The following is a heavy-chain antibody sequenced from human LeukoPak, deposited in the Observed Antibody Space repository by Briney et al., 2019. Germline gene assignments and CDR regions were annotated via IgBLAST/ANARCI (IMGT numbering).Heavy chain of an antibody. CDR3: AKDPRRYSRTGGYFDY. J-gene: IGHJ4*02. D-gene: IGHD6-13*01. V-gene: IGHV3-30*02. CDR2: IRYDGSNK. CDR1: GFTFSSYG. Sequence: GRSLRLSCAASGFTFSSYGMHWVRQAPGKGLEWVAFIRYDGSNKYYADSVKGRFTISRDNSKNTLYLQMNSLRAEDTAVYYCAKDPRRYSRTGGYFDYWGQGTLVTVSS.